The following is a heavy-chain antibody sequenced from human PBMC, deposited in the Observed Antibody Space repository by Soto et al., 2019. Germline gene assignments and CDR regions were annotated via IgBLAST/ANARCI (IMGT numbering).Heavy chain of an antibody. CDR3: ARDIVGGRLDAFES. V-gene: IGHV1-2*04. J-gene: IGHJ3*02. D-gene: IGHD1-26*01. Sequence: GASVKVSCKASGYTFTGYYMHWVRQAPGQGLEWMGWINPNSGGTNYAQKFQGWVTMTRDTSISTAYMELSRLRSDDTAVYYCARDIVGGRLDAFESWGQGTMVTVSS. CDR2: INPNSGGT. CDR1: GYTFTGYY.